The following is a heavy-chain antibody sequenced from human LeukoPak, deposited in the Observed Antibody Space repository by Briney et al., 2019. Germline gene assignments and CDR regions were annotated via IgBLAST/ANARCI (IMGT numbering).Heavy chain of an antibody. CDR1: GFLYSNFW. J-gene: IGHJ4*02. Sequence: GGPLRHSRVASGFLYSNFWMTWLRQATGKGLEWLANKKQDGSELHYVDSVKGRFTICRDNAKISLYVQMNSLRVEDTAVYYCVRGPHTIMVTEWGQGTLVSVS. CDR3: VRGPHTIMVTE. V-gene: IGHV3-7*03. D-gene: IGHD5-18*01. CDR2: KKQDGSEL.